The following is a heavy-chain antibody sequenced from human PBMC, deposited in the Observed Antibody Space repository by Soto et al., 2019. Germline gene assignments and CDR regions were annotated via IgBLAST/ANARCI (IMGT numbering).Heavy chain of an antibody. V-gene: IGHV3-48*01. CDR2: ISSSRSTI. CDR3: AIWFGESPFDY. J-gene: IGHJ4*02. CDR1: GFTFSYYS. Sequence: GGSLRLSCAASGFTFSYYSMNWVRQAPGKGLEWVSYISSSRSTIYYADSVKGRFTISRDNAKNSLYLQMNSLRAEDTAVYYCAIWFGESPFDYWGQGTLVTVSS. D-gene: IGHD3-10*01.